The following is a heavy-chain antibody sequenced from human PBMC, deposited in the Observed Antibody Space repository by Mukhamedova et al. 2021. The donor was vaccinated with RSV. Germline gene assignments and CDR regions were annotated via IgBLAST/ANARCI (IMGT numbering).Heavy chain of an antibody. V-gene: IGHV1-3*01. Sequence: GNTKYSQKFQGRVTITRDTSESTAYMELSSLRSEDTAVYYCARDSPIFGVVISRLFDYWGQGTLVTVSS. CDR3: ARDSPIFGVVISRLFDY. D-gene: IGHD3-3*01. CDR2: GNT. J-gene: IGHJ4*02.